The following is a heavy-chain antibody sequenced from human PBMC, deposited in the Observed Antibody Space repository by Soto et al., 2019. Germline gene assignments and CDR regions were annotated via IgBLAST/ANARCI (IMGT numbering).Heavy chain of an antibody. Sequence: SETLSLTCAVYGGSFSGYYCILSRHPPCKGLEWIGEINHSGSTNYNPSLKSRVTISVDTSKNQFSLKLSSVTAADTAVYYCASRVLVVPAAIGDYFDYWGQGTLVTVSS. V-gene: IGHV4-34*01. J-gene: IGHJ4*02. CDR2: INHSGST. D-gene: IGHD2-2*01. CDR1: GGSFSGYY. CDR3: ASRVLVVPAAIGDYFDY.